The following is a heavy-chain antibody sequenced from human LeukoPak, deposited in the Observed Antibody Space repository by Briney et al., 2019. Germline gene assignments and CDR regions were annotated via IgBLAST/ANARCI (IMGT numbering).Heavy chain of an antibody. CDR3: ARGRWGTAMGYYFDY. CDR1: GGSFSGYY. J-gene: IGHJ4*02. Sequence: PSETLSLTCAVYGGSFSGYYWSWIRHPPAKGLEWMGEINHSGSTNYNPSLKCRVTISVATSKNQYPLQLGSVTAADTAVYYCARGRWGTAMGYYFDYWGQGTLVTASS. CDR2: INHSGST. V-gene: IGHV4-34*01. D-gene: IGHD5-18*01.